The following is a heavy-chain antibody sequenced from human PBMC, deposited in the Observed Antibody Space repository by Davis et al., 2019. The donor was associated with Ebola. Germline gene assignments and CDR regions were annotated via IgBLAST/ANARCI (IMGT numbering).Heavy chain of an antibody. V-gene: IGHV3-23*01. CDR3: AKVSGSLVVRGSYFQH. CDR1: AFPFSSYA. D-gene: IGHD3-10*01. CDR2: ISGSGGST. Sequence: PGGSLRLSCAASAFPFSSYAMSWVRQAPGKGLEWVSAISGSGGSTYYADSVKGRFTISRDKSKNTLYLQMNSLRAEDTAVYYCAKVSGSLVVRGSYFQHWGQGTLVTVSS. J-gene: IGHJ1*01.